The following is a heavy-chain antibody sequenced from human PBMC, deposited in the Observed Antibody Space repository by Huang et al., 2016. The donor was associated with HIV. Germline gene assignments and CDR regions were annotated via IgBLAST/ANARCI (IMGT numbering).Heavy chain of an antibody. CDR3: ARDPRGYYFDSSGQSHYFYGMDV. CDR1: GDSVSRGSYY. J-gene: IGHJ6*02. CDR2: ISHSRST. V-gene: IGHV4-61*01. D-gene: IGHD3-22*01. Sequence: VQLQGSGPGPVKHSETLSLTCTVSGDSVSRGSYYWNWLRQPPGEGLEWIGYISHSRSTGYSPSLKSRVTIFMDTSKNQCSLRLSSVTAADSAVYYCARDPRGYYFDSSGQSHYFYGMDVWGQGTTVIVSS.